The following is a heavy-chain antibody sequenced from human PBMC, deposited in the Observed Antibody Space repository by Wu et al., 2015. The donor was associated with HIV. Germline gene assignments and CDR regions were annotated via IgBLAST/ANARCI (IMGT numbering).Heavy chain of an antibody. CDR1: GYTFTSYY. V-gene: IGHV1-2*02. Sequence: QVQLVQSGAEVKKPGASVKVSCKASGYTFTSYYMHWVRQAPGQGLEWMGWINPNSGGTNYAQNFEDRVTMTRDTSITTAYMELSSLTSDDTAVYYCARDKRGYDVLTGYYIYFDYWGQGTLVTVSS. CDR3: ARDKRGYDVLTGYYIYFDY. J-gene: IGHJ4*02. D-gene: IGHD3-9*01. CDR2: INPNSGGT.